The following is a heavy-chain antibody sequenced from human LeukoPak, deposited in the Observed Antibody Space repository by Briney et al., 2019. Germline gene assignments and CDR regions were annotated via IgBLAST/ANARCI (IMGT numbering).Heavy chain of an antibody. CDR3: TTEFKELGSFFYFYYMDV. Sequence: GGSLRLSCTASGFTFSNAGMNWVSQAPGKGLEWVGRIKTKSEGGTTDYAAPAKGRFTISRDDSKNALFLQMDSLKSDDTAMYYCTTEFKELGSFFYFYYMDVWGTGTTVTISS. J-gene: IGHJ6*03. CDR2: IKTKSEGGTT. CDR1: GFTFSNAG. V-gene: IGHV3-15*01. D-gene: IGHD3-10*01.